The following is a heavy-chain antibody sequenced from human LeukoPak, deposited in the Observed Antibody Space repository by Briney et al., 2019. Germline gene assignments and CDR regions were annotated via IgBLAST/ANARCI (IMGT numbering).Heavy chain of an antibody. CDR3: ARDLGYCSSTSCYKFGRDYYYMDV. J-gene: IGHJ6*03. CDR1: GGTFSSYA. D-gene: IGHD2-2*02. Sequence: ASVKVSCKASGGTFSSYAISWVRQAPGQGLEWMGGIIPIFGPANYAQKFQGRVTITTDESTSTAYMELSSLRSEDTAVYYCARDLGYCSSTSCYKFGRDYYYMDVWGKGTTVTVSS. V-gene: IGHV1-69*05. CDR2: IIPIFGPA.